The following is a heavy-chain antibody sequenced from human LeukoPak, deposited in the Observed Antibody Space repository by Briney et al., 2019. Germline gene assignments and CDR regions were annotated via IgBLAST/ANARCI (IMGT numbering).Heavy chain of an antibody. CDR2: ISGDGGST. CDR3: ARDYGDHGEYFDY. CDR1: GFTFDDYA. J-gene: IGHJ4*02. D-gene: IGHD4-17*01. V-gene: IGHV3-43*02. Sequence: PGGSLRLSCAASGFTFDDYAMHWVRQAPGKGLEWVSLISGDGGSTYYADSVKGRFTISRDNAKNSPYLQMNSLRAEDTAVYYCARDYGDHGEYFDYWGQGTLVTVSS.